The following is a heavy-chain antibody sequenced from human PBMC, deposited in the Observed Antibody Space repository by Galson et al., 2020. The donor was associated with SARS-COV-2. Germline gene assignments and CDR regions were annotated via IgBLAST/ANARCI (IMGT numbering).Heavy chain of an antibody. CDR2: INHSGSP. J-gene: IGHJ4*02. V-gene: IGHV4-34*01. CDR3: VRSPSRLRWFQFDY. CDR1: GGSFNGYY. Sequence: SETLSLTCAVYGGSFNGYYGSWFRQPPGKGLEWIREINHSGSPNSNASLKSRVTMSVDMSKNQFSLILTSVTAADTAVYYCVRSPSRLRWFQFDYWGQGALVTVAS. D-gene: IGHD4-17*01.